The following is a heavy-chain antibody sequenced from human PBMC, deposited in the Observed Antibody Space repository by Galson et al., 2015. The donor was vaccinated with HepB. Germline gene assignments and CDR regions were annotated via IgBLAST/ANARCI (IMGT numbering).Heavy chain of an antibody. Sequence: SLRLSCAASGFTFSSYSMNWVRQAPGKGLEWVSSISSSSSYIYYADSVKGRFTISRDNAKNSLYLQMNSLRAEDTAVYYCARDASAAGGAFDIWGQGTMVTVSS. CDR1: GFTFSSYS. V-gene: IGHV3-21*01. D-gene: IGHD6-13*01. J-gene: IGHJ3*02. CDR2: ISSSSSYI. CDR3: ARDASAAGGAFDI.